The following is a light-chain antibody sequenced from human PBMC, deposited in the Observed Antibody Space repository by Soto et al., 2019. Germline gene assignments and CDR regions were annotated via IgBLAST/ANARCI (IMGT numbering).Light chain of an antibody. CDR1: ESIGDSY. Sequence: EIVLTQSPDTLSLSPGERATLSCRASESIGDSYLAWYQQRPGQAPRLLIYETSSRSTGIPDRFSGSGSGTDFTLTISRLEPEDSAVYYCQQYGGSPPETFGHGTKVEIK. CDR2: ETS. J-gene: IGKJ1*01. V-gene: IGKV3-20*01. CDR3: QQYGGSPPET.